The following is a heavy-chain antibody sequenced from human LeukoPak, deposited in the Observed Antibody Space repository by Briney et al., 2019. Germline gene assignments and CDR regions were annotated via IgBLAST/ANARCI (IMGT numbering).Heavy chain of an antibody. CDR2: IYPNSGGT. CDR1: GYTFTGYY. V-gene: IGHV1-2*02. D-gene: IGHD2-21*02. J-gene: IGHJ4*02. CDR3: ARDPCGGDCSFDY. Sequence: ASVKVSCKASGYTFTGYYMHWVRQAPGQGLEWMGWIYPNSGGTNYAQKFQGRVTMTRDTSISTAYMELSRLRSDDTAVYYCARDPCGGDCSFDYWGQGTLVTVSS.